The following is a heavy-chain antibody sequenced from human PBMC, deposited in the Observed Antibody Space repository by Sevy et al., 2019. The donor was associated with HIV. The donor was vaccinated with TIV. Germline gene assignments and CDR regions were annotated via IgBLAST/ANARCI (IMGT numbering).Heavy chain of an antibody. V-gene: IGHV3-33*01. J-gene: IGHJ3*02. D-gene: IGHD2-15*01. CDR3: AGEWGSYCSGGSCYPGDAFDI. Sequence: GGSLRLSCAASGFTFSSYGMHWVRQAPGKGLEWVAVIWYDGSNKYYADSVKGRFTISRDNSKNTLYLQMNSLRAEDTAVYYCAGEWGSYCSGGSCYPGDAFDIWGQGTMVTVSS. CDR1: GFTFSSYG. CDR2: IWYDGSNK.